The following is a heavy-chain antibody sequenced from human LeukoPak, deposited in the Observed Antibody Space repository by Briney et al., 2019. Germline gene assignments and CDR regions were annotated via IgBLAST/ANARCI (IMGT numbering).Heavy chain of an antibody. J-gene: IGHJ3*02. CDR3: ATATRGGDAFDI. D-gene: IGHD1-26*01. CDR2: IIPIFGTA. Sequence: ASVKVSCKASGGTFSSYAISWVRQAPGQGLEWMGGIIPIFGTANYAQKFQGRVTITADKSTSTAYMELSSLRSEDTAVCYCATATRGGDAFDIWGQGTMVTVSS. V-gene: IGHV1-69*06. CDR1: GGTFSSYA.